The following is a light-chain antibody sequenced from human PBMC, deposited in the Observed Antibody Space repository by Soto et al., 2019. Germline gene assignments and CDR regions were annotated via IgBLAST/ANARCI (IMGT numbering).Light chain of an antibody. J-gene: IGKJ2*01. CDR3: QQYNNGYA. CDR1: QSVMSN. CDR2: GAS. V-gene: IGKV3-15*01. Sequence: EIVMTQSPPTLSVSPGQRVTLSCRASQSVMSNLAWYQHKPGQAPRLLIYGASTRATGIPARFSGSGSGTEFSLTISSLQSEDFAIYYCQQYNNGYAFGQGTKLEIK.